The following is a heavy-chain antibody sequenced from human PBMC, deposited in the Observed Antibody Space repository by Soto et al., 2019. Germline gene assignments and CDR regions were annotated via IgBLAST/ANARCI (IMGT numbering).Heavy chain of an antibody. CDR1: GGPFSGYY. Sequence: PSETLSLTCAVYGGPFSGYYWSWIRQPPGKGLEWIGEINHSGSTNYNPSLKSRVTISVDTSKNQFSLKLSSVTAADTAVYYCARGIAEDYWGQGTLVTVSS. J-gene: IGHJ4*02. D-gene: IGHD6-13*01. CDR3: ARGIAEDY. V-gene: IGHV4-34*01. CDR2: INHSGST.